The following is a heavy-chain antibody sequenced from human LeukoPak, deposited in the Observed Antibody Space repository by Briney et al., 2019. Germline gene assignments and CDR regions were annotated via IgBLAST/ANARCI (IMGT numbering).Heavy chain of an antibody. V-gene: IGHV3-21*01. J-gene: IGHJ2*01. CDR1: GFTFSSYS. D-gene: IGHD6-13*01. Sequence: PGGSLRLSCAASGFTFSSYSMNWVRQAPGKGLEWVSSISSSSSYIYYADSVKGRFTISRDNAKNSLYLQMNSLRAEDTAVYYCARDGSPSGYSSRYMSSWYFDLWGRGTLGTVSS. CDR2: ISSSSSYI. CDR3: ARDGSPSGYSSRYMSSWYFDL.